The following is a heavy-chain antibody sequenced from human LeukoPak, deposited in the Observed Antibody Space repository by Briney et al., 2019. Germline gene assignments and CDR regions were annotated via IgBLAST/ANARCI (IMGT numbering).Heavy chain of an antibody. CDR2: IYSGGST. Sequence: PGGSLRLSCAASGFTVSSNYMSWVRQAPGKRLEWVSVIYSGGSTYYADSVKGRFTISRDNSKNTLYLQMNSLRAEDTAVYYCARDRARRYCSGGSRYSGYYGMDVWGQGTMVTVSS. J-gene: IGHJ6*02. D-gene: IGHD2-15*01. CDR3: ARDRARRYCSGGSRYSGYYGMDV. CDR1: GFTVSSNY. V-gene: IGHV3-66*01.